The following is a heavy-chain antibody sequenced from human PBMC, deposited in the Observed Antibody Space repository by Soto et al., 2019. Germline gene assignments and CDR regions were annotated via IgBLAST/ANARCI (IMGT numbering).Heavy chain of an antibody. CDR3: ARDYTSNRGGFDP. D-gene: IGHD4-4*01. V-gene: IGHV4-31*03. CDR2: IYYSGST. Sequence: TLSLTCTVSGGSISSGGYYWSWIRQHPGKGLEWIGYIYYSGSTYYNPSLKSRVTISVDTSKNQFSLKLRSVPAADTAVYYCARDYTSNRGGFDPWGQGTLVTVSS. CDR1: GGSISSGGYY. J-gene: IGHJ5*02.